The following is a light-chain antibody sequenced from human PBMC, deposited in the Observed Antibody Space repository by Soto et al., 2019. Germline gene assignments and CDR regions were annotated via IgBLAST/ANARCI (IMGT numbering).Light chain of an antibody. CDR1: QSVSSN. CDR3: QHYNNWPLT. J-gene: IGKJ4*01. V-gene: IGKV3-15*01. Sequence: EIVMTQSPATLSVSPGERASLSCRASQSVSSNLAWYQQKPGQTPRLLLYATPTRATGIPARFSGSGSGTEFTLTISSLQSEDFAFYYCQHYNNWPLTFGGGTKVEIK. CDR2: ATP.